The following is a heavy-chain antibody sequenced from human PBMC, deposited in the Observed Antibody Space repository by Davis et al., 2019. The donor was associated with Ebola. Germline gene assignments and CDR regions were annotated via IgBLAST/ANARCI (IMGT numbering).Heavy chain of an antibody. CDR3: ARLPSYCTNGVCYPHVDY. CDR1: GDSISTYY. CDR2: IYYSGST. D-gene: IGHD2-8*01. J-gene: IGHJ4*02. V-gene: IGHV4-59*05. Sequence: GSLRLSCTVSGDSISTYYWSWIRQPPGKGLEWIGSIYYSGSTYYNPSLKSRVTISVDTSKNQFSLNLSSVTAADTAVYYCARLPSYCTNGVCYPHVDYWGQGTLVTVSS.